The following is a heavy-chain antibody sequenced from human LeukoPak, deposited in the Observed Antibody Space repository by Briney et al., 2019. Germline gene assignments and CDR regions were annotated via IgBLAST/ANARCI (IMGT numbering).Heavy chain of an antibody. D-gene: IGHD1-26*01. Sequence: PSGTLSLTCAVSVGSISRSNWWTWVRQPPGKGLEWIGEIYHSGRTAYNPTLKSRVTMSVDKSKNQFSLKLSTVTAADTAVYYCVNREENWFDPWGQGTLVTVSS. CDR2: IYHSGRT. CDR1: VGSISRSNW. CDR3: VNREENWFDP. V-gene: IGHV4-4*02. J-gene: IGHJ5*02.